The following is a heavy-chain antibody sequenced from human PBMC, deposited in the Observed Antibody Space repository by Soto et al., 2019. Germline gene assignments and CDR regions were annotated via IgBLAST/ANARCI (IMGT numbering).Heavy chain of an antibody. J-gene: IGHJ5*02. Sequence: QVQLQESGPGLVKPSQTLSLTCTVSGGSISSGGYYWSWIRQHPGKGLEWIGYIYYSGSTYYNPSLKSRITISVDTLKNQFYLKLGSVTAADTAVYYCARVRGSGRYWFDPWGQGTLVTVSS. CDR3: ARVRGSGRYWFDP. CDR2: IYYSGST. D-gene: IGHD3-10*01. CDR1: GGSISSGGYY. V-gene: IGHV4-31*03.